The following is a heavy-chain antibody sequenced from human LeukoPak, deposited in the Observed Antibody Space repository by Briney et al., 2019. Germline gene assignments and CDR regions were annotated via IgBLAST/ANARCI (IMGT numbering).Heavy chain of an antibody. V-gene: IGHV4-59*11. Sequence: SETLSLTCTVSGGSISTHYWSWIRQPPGKGLEWIGYIYYSGNTNYNPSLKSRVTISVDTSKNQFSLKLSSVTAADTAVYYCARHVSSGNPTARFDYWGQGTLVTVSS. D-gene: IGHD3-3*02. CDR2: IYYSGNT. CDR3: ARHVSSGNPTARFDY. J-gene: IGHJ4*02. CDR1: GGSISTHY.